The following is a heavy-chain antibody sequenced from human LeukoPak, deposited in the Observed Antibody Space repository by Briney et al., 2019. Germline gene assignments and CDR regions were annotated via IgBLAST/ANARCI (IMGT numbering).Heavy chain of an antibody. CDR3: ARAVKAVTGTLDS. Sequence: SETLSLTCTVSGDSISNYYWSWIRQSPGKELEWIGYMYNRGSTIYNPSLKSRVTISTDTSKNQFSLRLTSVTAADTAVYYCARAVKAVTGTLDSWGQGTLITVSS. V-gene: IGHV4-59*01. CDR2: MYNRGST. J-gene: IGHJ4*02. D-gene: IGHD6-19*01. CDR1: GDSISNYY.